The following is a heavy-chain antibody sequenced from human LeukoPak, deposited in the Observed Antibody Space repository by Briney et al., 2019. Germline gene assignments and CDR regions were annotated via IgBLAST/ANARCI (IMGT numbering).Heavy chain of an antibody. CDR2: ITAAGTNT. J-gene: IGHJ4*02. V-gene: IGHV3-74*01. Sequence: GGSLKLTCAASGFTFSSYWMHWVRQVPGKGLMWVSRITAAGTNTIYADSVTGRFTISRDNAKNSVYLKMNALRAEATAVYYCVRDWTKQHNDRPTPDDWGQRTRVTASP. CDR3: VRDWTKQHNDRPTPDD. CDR1: GFTFSSYW. D-gene: IGHD3-22*01.